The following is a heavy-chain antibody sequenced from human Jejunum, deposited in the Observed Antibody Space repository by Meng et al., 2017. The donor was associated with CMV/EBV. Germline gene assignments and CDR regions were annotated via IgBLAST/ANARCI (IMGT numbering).Heavy chain of an antibody. CDR3: AKNYADIVIPAIDY. J-gene: IGHJ4*02. CDR1: FTFSPYA. D-gene: IGHD5-12*01. V-gene: IGHV3-23*01. Sequence: FTFSPYALSWGRQAPGKGLEWISGISTGGGAIYYAKSVEGRFTVSRDNSKDTLYLQMNSLRAEDTAVYYCAKNYADIVIPAIDYWGQGTLVTVSS. CDR2: ISTGGGAI.